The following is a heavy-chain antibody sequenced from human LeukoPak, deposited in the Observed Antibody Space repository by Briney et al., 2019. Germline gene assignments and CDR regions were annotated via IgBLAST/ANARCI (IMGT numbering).Heavy chain of an antibody. V-gene: IGHV1-18*01. CDR3: ASSHDYGDYGGGFDP. CDR1: GYTFTSYG. J-gene: IGHJ5*02. D-gene: IGHD4-17*01. CDR2: ISAYNGNT. Sequence: ASVKVSCKASGYTFTSYGISWVRQAPGQGLEWMGWISAYNGNTNYAQKLQGRVTVTTDTSTSTAYMELRSLRSDDTAVYYCASSHDYGDYGGGFDPWGQGTLVTVSS.